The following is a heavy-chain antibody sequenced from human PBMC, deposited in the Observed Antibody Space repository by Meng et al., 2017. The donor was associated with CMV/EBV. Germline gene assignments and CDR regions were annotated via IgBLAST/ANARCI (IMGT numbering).Heavy chain of an antibody. CDR3: ARSRRGVHYYGMDV. V-gene: IGHV4-34*01. D-gene: IGHD3-10*01. J-gene: IGHJ6*02. Sequence: SETLSLTCAVYGGSFSGYYWSWIRQPPGKGLEWIGEINHSGSTNYNPSLKSRVTISVDTSKNQFSLKLSSVTAADTAVYYCARSRRGVHYYGMDVWGQGTTVTV. CDR1: GGSFSGYY. CDR2: INHSGST.